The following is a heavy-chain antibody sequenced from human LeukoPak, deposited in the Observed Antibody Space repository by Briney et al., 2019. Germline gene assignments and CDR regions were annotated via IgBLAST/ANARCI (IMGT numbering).Heavy chain of an antibody. CDR1: GYSISSGYY. V-gene: IGHV4-38-2*02. CDR2: IYHSGST. D-gene: IGHD2-2*01. J-gene: IGHJ5*02. CDR3: ARGSRSRYCSSTSCKNWFDP. Sequence: SETLSLTCTVSGYSISSGYYWGWIRQPPGQGLEWIGSIYHSGSTYYNPSLKSRVTISVDTSKNQFSLKLSSVTAADTAVYYCARGSRSRYCSSTSCKNWFDPWGQGTLVTVSS.